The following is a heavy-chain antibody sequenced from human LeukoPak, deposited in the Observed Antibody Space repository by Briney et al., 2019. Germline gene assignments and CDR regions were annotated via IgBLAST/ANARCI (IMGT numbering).Heavy chain of an antibody. CDR1: GYTFTSYG. J-gene: IGHJ4*02. CDR3: ARNVDTAMMSDY. V-gene: IGHV1-18*01. Sequence: ASVKVSCKASGYTFTSYGISWVRQAPGQGLEWMGWISAYNGNTNYAQKLQGRVTMTTDTSTSTVYMELSRLRSDDTAVYYCARNVDTAMMSDYWGQGTLVTVSS. D-gene: IGHD5-18*01. CDR2: ISAYNGNT.